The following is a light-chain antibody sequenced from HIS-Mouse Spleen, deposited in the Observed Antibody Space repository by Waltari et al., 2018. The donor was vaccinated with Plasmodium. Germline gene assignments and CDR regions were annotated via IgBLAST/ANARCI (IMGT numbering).Light chain of an antibody. CDR2: EDS. J-gene: IGLJ3*02. CDR1: ALPKKY. V-gene: IGLV3-10*01. CDR3: YSTDSSGNHRV. Sequence: SYELTQPPSVPVSPGQTARITCSGHALPKKYAYWYQQKSGQAPVLVIYEDSKRPSGIPERFSGSSSGKMATLTISGAQVEDEADYYCYSTDSSGNHRVFGGGTKLTVL.